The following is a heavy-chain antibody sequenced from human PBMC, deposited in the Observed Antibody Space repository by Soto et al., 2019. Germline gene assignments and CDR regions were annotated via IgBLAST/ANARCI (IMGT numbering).Heavy chain of an antibody. J-gene: IGHJ4*02. Sequence: QVQLQQWGAGLLKPSETLSLTCAVYGGSFSGYYWSWIRQPPGKGLEWIGEINHSGSTNYNPSLKSRATISVDTSKNQFSLKLSSVTAADTAVYYCARGGGAVAGYFDYWGQGTLVTVSS. D-gene: IGHD6-19*01. CDR3: ARGGGAVAGYFDY. CDR1: GGSFSGYY. CDR2: INHSGST. V-gene: IGHV4-34*01.